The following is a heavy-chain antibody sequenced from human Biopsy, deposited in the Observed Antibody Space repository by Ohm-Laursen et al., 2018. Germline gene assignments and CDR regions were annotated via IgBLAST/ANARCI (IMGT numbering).Heavy chain of an antibody. CDR3: ARDLHGRGPNWGASTGVFDL. Sequence: GTLFLTCTVVSGGSPFTDSITRYYWNWIRQSPGKGLEWIGVVYYTGTTTYNPSFKSRVTLSMDTSNNQVSLRLLSVTAADTAVYFCARDLHGRGPNWGASTGVFDLWGHGTAVTVSS. CDR1: GGSPFTDSITRYY. V-gene: IGHV4-59*12. D-gene: IGHD1-26*01. J-gene: IGHJ3*01. CDR2: VYYTGTT.